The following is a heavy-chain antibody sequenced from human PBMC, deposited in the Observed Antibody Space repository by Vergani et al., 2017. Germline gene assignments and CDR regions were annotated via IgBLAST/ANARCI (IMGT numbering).Heavy chain of an antibody. Sequence: QVRLEESGPGLVKPSETLSLTCSVSGYSIGSGFYWAWIRQSPGEGLQWLTSIHNRVKTYHNPSLKSRVSVSLDTSKNRFSLNLTSVTATDTAVYYCATIGYRRWGYYFDYWGQGILVTVSS. CDR3: ATIGYRRWGYYFDY. CDR1: GYSIGSGFY. CDR2: IHNRVKT. J-gene: IGHJ4*02. D-gene: IGHD2-2*02. V-gene: IGHV4-38-2*01.